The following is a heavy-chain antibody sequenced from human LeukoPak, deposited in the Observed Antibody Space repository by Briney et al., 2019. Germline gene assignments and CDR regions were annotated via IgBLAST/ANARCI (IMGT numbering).Heavy chain of an antibody. CDR1: GFTFDDYA. D-gene: IGHD2-15*01. Sequence: GGSLRLSCVASGFTFDDYAMHWVRQAPGKGLEWVSGIRWNSGGIGYADSVKGRFTISRDNAKNSLFLQMNSLRAEDTALYYCAKGRCSGVGCDSFHSWGQGALVTVSS. CDR3: AKGRCSGVGCDSFHS. J-gene: IGHJ4*02. V-gene: IGHV3-9*01. CDR2: IRWNSGGI.